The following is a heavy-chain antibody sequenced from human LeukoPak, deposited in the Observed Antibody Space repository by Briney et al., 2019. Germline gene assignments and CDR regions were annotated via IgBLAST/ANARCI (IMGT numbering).Heavy chain of an antibody. CDR3: ARDPPRYQLLSAFDI. CDR2: ISAYNGNT. D-gene: IGHD2-2*01. J-gene: IGHJ3*02. V-gene: IGHV1-18*01. Sequence: ASVKVSCKASGYTFTSYGISWVRQAPGQGLEWMGWISAYNGNTIYAQKLQGRVTMTTDTSTSTAYMELRSLRSDDTAVYYCARDPPRYQLLSAFDIWGQGTMVTVSS. CDR1: GYTFTSYG.